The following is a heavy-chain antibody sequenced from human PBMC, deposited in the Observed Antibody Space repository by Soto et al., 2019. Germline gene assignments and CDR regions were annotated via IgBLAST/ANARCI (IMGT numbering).Heavy chain of an antibody. CDR3: ARDGIGIAVAGTYNGMDV. V-gene: IGHV1-69*01. Sequence: QVQLVQSGAEVKKPGSSVKVSCKASGGTFSNYAISWMRQAPGQGLEWMGGIIPIFGTANNPQKFQGRVTITADESTSTAYMELSSLRSEDTAVYYCARDGIGIAVAGTYNGMDVWGQGTTVTVSS. CDR1: GGTFSNYA. J-gene: IGHJ6*02. CDR2: IIPIFGTA. D-gene: IGHD6-19*01.